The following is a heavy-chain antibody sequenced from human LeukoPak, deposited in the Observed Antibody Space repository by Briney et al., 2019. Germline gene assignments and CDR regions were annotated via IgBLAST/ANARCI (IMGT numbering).Heavy chain of an antibody. J-gene: IGHJ1*01. Sequence: PGGSLRLSCAASGFTFSNYAMNWVRQAPGKGLEWVSFISSSSSTIYYADSVKGRFTISRDNAKNSLYLQMNSLRAEDTAVYYCARMDFVVIPAAIGHWGQGTLVTVSS. D-gene: IGHD2-2*03. CDR2: ISSSSSTI. CDR3: ARMDFVVIPAAIGH. V-gene: IGHV3-48*01. CDR1: GFTFSNYA.